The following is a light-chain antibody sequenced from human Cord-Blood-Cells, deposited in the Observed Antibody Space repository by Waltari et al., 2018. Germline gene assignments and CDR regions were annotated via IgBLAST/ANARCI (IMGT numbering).Light chain of an antibody. CDR1: QSVSSSY. CDR2: GAS. J-gene: IGKJ4*01. Sequence: EIVLTQSPGTLSLSPGERATFSCRASQSVSSSYLAWYQQKPGQAPRLLIYGASSRATGIPDRFSGSGSGTDFTLTISRLEPEAFAVYYCQQYGSSPLTFGGGTNVEIK. CDR3: QQYGSSPLT. V-gene: IGKV3-20*01.